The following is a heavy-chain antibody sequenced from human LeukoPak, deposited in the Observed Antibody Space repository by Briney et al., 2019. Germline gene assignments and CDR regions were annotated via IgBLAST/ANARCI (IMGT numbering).Heavy chain of an antibody. CDR2: IKQDGSEK. J-gene: IGHJ4*02. CDR1: GFTFSSYW. V-gene: IGHV3-7*01. D-gene: IGHD3-22*01. CDR3: ARDLTYYYDSSGYY. Sequence: GGSLRLSCAASGFTFSSYWMSWVRQAPGKGLEWVANIKQDGSEKYYVDSVKGRFTISRDNAKNSLYLQMTSLRAEDTAVYYCARDLTYYYDSSGYYWGQGTLVTVSS.